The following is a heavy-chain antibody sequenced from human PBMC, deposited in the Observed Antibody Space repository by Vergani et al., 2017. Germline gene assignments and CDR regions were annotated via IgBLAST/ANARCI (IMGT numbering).Heavy chain of an antibody. J-gene: IGHJ3*02. CDR3: ARSNWLPKGDYAFDI. V-gene: IGHV3-53*01. CDR1: GFTVSSNY. CDR2: IYSGGST. Sequence: VQLVESGGGLIQPGGSLRLSCAASGFTVSSNYMSWVRQAPGKGLEWVSVIYSGGSTYYADSVKGRFTISRDNSKNTLYLQMNSLRVEDTAVYYCARSNWLPKGDYAFDIWGQGTMVTVSS. D-gene: IGHD3-9*01.